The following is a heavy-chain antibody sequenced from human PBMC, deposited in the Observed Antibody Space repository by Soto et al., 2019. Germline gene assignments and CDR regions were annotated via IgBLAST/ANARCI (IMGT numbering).Heavy chain of an antibody. J-gene: IGHJ4*02. CDR1: GFTVSGNQ. CDR3: ARDEGPMGVERFAY. CDR2: IYGADST. Sequence: EAQLVESGGGLVQPGGSLRLSCTASGFTVSGNQMTWVRQAPGKGLEWVAVIYGADSTYYTDSGKGRFTITTDKSKNTVNMKMSTLRAEDTTAVYGARDEGPMGVERFAYWGKEPLFTVSS. V-gene: IGHV3-66*01. D-gene: IGHD1-1*01.